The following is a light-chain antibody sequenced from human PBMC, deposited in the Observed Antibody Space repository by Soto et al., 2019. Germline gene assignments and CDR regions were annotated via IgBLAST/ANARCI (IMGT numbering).Light chain of an antibody. CDR3: QQYGSSPLT. V-gene: IGKV3-20*01. CDR2: GAS. J-gene: IGKJ4*01. Sequence: EIVLTQSPGTLSFSPGERATLSCRASQSVSSSYLAWYQQKPGQAPRLLISGASSRATGFPDRFSGSGSGTDFTLTISRLEPEDFAVYYCQQYGSSPLTFGGGTKVDIK. CDR1: QSVSSSY.